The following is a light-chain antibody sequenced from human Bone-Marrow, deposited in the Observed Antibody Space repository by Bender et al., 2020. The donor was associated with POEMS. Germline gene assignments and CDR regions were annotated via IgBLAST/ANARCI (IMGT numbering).Light chain of an antibody. CDR3: SAWDDSLCGWV. CDR1: SSNIGNHG. V-gene: IGLV1-36*01. J-gene: IGLJ3*02. CDR2: YYD. Sequence: QSVVTQPPSLSEAPRQRVTISCSGRSSNIGNHGVNWYQQLPGEAPKLLIYYYDLLTPGVSYRFSASKSGTSPSLASSELQYEDEVLDYCSAWDDSLCGWVFGGGTKLTVL.